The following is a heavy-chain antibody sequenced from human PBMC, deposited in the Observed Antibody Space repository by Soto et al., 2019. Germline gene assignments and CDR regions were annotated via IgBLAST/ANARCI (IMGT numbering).Heavy chain of an antibody. V-gene: IGHV4-31*03. Sequence: QVQLQESGPGLVKPSQTLSLTCTVSGGSISSGGYYWSWIRQHPGKGLEWIGYIYYSGSTYYNPSLKSRVTISVDTSKNQFSLKLSSVTDADTAVYYCARGGRFGEYNRPFDPWGQGTLVTVSS. CDR2: IYYSGST. J-gene: IGHJ5*02. CDR3: ARGGRFGEYNRPFDP. CDR1: GGSISSGGYY. D-gene: IGHD3-10*01.